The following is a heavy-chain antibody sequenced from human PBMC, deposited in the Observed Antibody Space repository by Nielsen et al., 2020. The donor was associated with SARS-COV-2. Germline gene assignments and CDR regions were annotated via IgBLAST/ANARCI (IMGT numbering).Heavy chain of an antibody. CDR3: ARGTGEDY. D-gene: IGHD1-26*01. CDR1: SYTFTNYG. Sequence: ASVKVSCKASSYTFTNYGISWVRQAPGQGLEWMGWISAYNGNRNYVQKFQGRVTMTTDTSTNTAYMELRSLKSDDTAVYYCARGTGEDYWGQGTLVTVSS. CDR2: ISAYNGNR. V-gene: IGHV1-18*01. J-gene: IGHJ4*02.